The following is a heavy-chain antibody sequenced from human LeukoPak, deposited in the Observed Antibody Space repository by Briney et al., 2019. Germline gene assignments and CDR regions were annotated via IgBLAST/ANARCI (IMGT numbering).Heavy chain of an antibody. Sequence: SETLSLTCAVSGGPISSNNWWNWVRQPPGKGLEWIGEIQHSGSTHYNPSLKSRLTISVDKSKNQFSLRLTSVTAADTAVYYCAERGSGWYFHNWGQGTLVTVSS. D-gene: IGHD6-19*01. CDR2: IQHSGST. J-gene: IGHJ4*02. V-gene: IGHV4-4*02. CDR1: GGPISSNNW. CDR3: AERGSGWYFHN.